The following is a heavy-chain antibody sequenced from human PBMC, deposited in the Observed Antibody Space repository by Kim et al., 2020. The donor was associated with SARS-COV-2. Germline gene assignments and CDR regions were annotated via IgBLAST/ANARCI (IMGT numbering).Heavy chain of an antibody. V-gene: IGHV3-30*18. CDR2: ISYDGTIK. D-gene: IGHD2-2*01. CDR1: GLTFRNYG. J-gene: IGHJ5*02. CDR3: AKGPIAVVAGCKMWLDA. Sequence: GGSLRLSCAASGLTFRNYGMHWVRQAPGKGLEWVADISYDGTIKNYGDSVEGRFTISRDNSKNTLYLQMNSLRVEDTAVYYCAKGPIAVVAGCKMWLDAWGQGTLVTVSS.